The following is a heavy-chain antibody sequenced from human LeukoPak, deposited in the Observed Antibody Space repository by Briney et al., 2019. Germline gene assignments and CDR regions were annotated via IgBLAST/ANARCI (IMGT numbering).Heavy chain of an antibody. CDR1: GFTFSSYS. CDR2: ISSSSSYI. J-gene: IGHJ6*03. D-gene: IGHD5-24*01. Sequence: PGGSLRLSCAASGFTFSSYSMNWVRQAPGKGLEWVSSISSSSSYIYYADPVEGRFTISRDNAKNSLYLQMNSLRAEDTAVYYCARDAFMRWLGVGDYMDVWGKGTTVTVSS. V-gene: IGHV3-21*01. CDR3: ARDAFMRWLGVGDYMDV.